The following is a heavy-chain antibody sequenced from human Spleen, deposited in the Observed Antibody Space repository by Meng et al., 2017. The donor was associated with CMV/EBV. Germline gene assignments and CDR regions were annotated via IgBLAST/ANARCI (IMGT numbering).Heavy chain of an antibody. CDR2: IYYSGST. D-gene: IGHD4-11*01. Sequence: GSLRLSCTVSGGSISSYYWSWIRQPPGKGLEWIGYIYYSGSTNYNPSLKSRVTISVDTSKNQFSLKLSSVTAADTAVYYCARTQPYSNVVDYWGQGTLVTVSS. J-gene: IGHJ4*02. CDR3: ARTQPYSNVVDY. V-gene: IGHV4-59*01. CDR1: GGSISSYY.